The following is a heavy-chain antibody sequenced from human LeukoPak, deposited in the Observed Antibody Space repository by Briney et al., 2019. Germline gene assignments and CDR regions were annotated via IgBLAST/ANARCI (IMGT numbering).Heavy chain of an antibody. Sequence: GGSLRLTCAASGSTFDKYGMSWVRQAPGKGLEWVSAINWNGGSIGYADSVKGRFTVSRDNAKNSLYLQMNSLRAEDTALYYCARGGVGATLYYFDYWGHGSLVTVSS. CDR3: ARGGVGATLYYFDY. CDR2: INWNGGSI. J-gene: IGHJ4*01. CDR1: GSTFDKYG. V-gene: IGHV3-20*04. D-gene: IGHD1-26*01.